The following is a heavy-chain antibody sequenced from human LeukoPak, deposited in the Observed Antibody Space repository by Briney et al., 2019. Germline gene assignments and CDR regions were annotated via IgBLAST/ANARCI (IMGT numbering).Heavy chain of an antibody. CDR3: AKGGDSYYSYYYMDV. J-gene: IGHJ6*03. CDR1: GFTFSNFA. D-gene: IGHD2-21*02. CDR2: ISGSGGST. Sequence: GGSLRLPCAASGFTFSNFAMTWVRQAPGKGLEWISAISGSGGSTYYADSVKGRFTISRDNSKNTLCLQMNSLRADDTAIYYCAKGGDSYYSYYYMDVWGKGTTVTVSS. V-gene: IGHV3-23*01.